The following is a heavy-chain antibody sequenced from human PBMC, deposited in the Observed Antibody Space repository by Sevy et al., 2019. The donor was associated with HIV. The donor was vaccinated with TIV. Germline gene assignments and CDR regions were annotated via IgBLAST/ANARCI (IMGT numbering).Heavy chain of an antibody. J-gene: IGHJ4*02. Sequence: SETLFLTCTVSGDSFSSYFWARIRQPAVKGLEWIGRINTSGSTNYNPPLKSRVTMSVDTSKSQFSLKVTSLTAADTAIYFCARSNWVTATNGFSKSYYFDYWGQGSLVTVSS. CDR1: GDSFSSYF. CDR3: ARSNWVTATNGFSKSYYFDY. V-gene: IGHV4-4*07. D-gene: IGHD7-27*01. CDR2: INTSGST.